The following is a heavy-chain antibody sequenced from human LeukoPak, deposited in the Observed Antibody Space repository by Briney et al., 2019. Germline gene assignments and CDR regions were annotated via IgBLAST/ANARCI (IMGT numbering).Heavy chain of an antibody. CDR3: ARDRPVAGNY. CDR1: GLTLSSYA. D-gene: IGHD6-19*01. Sequence: GESLRLSSAPSGLTLSSYAIHWVRQAPGEWLEWVAVISYDGSNKYYADSVKGRFTISRDNSKNTLYLQMNSLRAEDTAVYYCARDRPVAGNYWGQGTLVTVSS. CDR2: ISYDGSNK. J-gene: IGHJ4*02. V-gene: IGHV3-30*04.